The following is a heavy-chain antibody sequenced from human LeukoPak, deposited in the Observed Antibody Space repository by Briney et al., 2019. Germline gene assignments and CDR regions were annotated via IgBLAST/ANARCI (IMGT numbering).Heavy chain of an antibody. Sequence: SETLSLTCTVSGGSLSSYYWSWVRQPPGKGLEWIGYIYYSGSTNYNPSLKRRVTISVETSKNQFSLKLSSVTAADTAVYYCARVYYDILTGYFPDYWGQGTLVTVSS. CDR3: ARVYYDILTGYFPDY. CDR2: IYYSGST. CDR1: GGSLSSYY. V-gene: IGHV4-59*01. D-gene: IGHD3-9*01. J-gene: IGHJ4*02.